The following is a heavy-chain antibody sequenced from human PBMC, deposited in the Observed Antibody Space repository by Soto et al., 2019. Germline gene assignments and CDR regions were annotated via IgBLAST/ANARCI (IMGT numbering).Heavy chain of an antibody. CDR3: ARGITGTSVPNWFDP. V-gene: IGHV1-69*13. D-gene: IGHD1-7*01. J-gene: IGHJ5*02. Sequence: SVKVSCKASGGTFSSDAISWVRQAPGQGLEWMGGIIPIFGTANYAQKFQGRVTITADESTSTAYMELSSLRSEDTAVYYCARGITGTSVPNWFDPWGQGTLVTVSS. CDR2: IIPIFGTA. CDR1: GGTFSSDA.